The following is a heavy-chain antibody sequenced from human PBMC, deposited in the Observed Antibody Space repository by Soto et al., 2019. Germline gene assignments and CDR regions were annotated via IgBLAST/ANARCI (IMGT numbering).Heavy chain of an antibody. V-gene: IGHV3-15*01. CDR2: IKSKTDGGTT. CDR3: TTRQTDIVVVPAAPFFSYYYYMDV. D-gene: IGHD2-2*01. Sequence: GGSLRLSCAASGFTFSNAWMSWVRQAPGKGLEWVGRIKSKTDGGTTDYAAPVKGRFTISRDDSKNTLYLQMNSLKTEDTAVYYCTTRQTDIVVVPAAPFFSYYYYMDVWGKGTTVTVSS. J-gene: IGHJ6*03. CDR1: GFTFSNAW.